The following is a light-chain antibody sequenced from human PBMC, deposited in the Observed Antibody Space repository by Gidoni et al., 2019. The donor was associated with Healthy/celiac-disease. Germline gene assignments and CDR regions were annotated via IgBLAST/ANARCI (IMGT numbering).Light chain of an antibody. Sequence: QTTLTQPRPVSGSPGQSVTISCTGTSSDVGGYNYVSWYQQHPDKAPKLMIYDVSKRPSGVPDRLSGSKSGNTASLTISGLQAEDEADYYCCSYAGSYSVVFCGGTKLTVL. J-gene: IGLJ2*01. V-gene: IGLV2-11*01. CDR1: SSDVGGYNY. CDR3: CSYAGSYSVV. CDR2: DVS.